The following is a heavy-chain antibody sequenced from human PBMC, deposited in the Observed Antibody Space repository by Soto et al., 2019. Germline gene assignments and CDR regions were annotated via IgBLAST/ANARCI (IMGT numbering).Heavy chain of an antibody. D-gene: IGHD5-12*01. Sequence: SETLSLTCAVYGGSFSGYYWSWIRQPPGKGLEWIGYIYYSGSTNYNPSLKSRVTISVDTSKNQFSLKLSSVTAADTAVYYCARHGDSGYEDYFDYWGQGTLVTVSS. J-gene: IGHJ4*02. V-gene: IGHV4-59*08. CDR3: ARHGDSGYEDYFDY. CDR1: GGSFSGYY. CDR2: IYYSGST.